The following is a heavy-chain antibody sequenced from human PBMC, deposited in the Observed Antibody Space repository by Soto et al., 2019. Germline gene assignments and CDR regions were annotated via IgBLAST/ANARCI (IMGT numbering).Heavy chain of an antibody. Sequence: ASVKVSCKASGGTFSSYAISWVRQAPGQGLEWMGGIIPIFGTANYAQKFQGRVTITADESTSTAYMELSSLRSEDTAVYYCARDVDIAAAFPPSYGMDVWGQGTTVTVSS. CDR1: GGTFSSYA. D-gene: IGHD6-13*01. CDR2: IIPIFGTA. CDR3: ARDVDIAAAFPPSYGMDV. V-gene: IGHV1-69*13. J-gene: IGHJ6*02.